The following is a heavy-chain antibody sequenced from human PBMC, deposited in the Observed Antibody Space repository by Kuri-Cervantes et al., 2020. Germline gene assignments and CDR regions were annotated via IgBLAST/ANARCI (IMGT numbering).Heavy chain of an antibody. CDR3: ARGPLGSGWYKPDY. D-gene: IGHD6-19*01. CDR2: ISAFNGNT. CDR1: GYTFTKYG. J-gene: IGHJ4*02. V-gene: IGHV1-18*01. Sequence: ASVKVSCKASGYTFTKYGISWVRQAPGQGLEWMGWISAFNGNTDYAQELQGRVTMTTDTSTSTAYMELRSLRSDDTAVYYCARGPLGSGWYKPDYWGQGTLVTVSS.